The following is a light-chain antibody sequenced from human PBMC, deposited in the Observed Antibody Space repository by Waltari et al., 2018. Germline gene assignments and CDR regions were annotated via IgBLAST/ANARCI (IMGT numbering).Light chain of an antibody. CDR2: DTS. V-gene: IGKV3-11*01. J-gene: IGKJ2*02. CDR3: QQRSAWPGT. Sequence: EIVLTQSPATLSLSPGERATLSGRASQSVYNYLVCYQQKPGQAPRLLIYDTSNRSTGIPARFSGSGSGTDCTLTISSLGPEDFAVYYCQQRSAWPGTFGQGTKLDIK. CDR1: QSVYNY.